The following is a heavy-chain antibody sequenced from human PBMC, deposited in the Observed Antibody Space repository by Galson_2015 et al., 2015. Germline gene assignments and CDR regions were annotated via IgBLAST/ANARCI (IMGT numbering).Heavy chain of an antibody. Sequence: SVKVSCKASGGTFSSYAISWVRQAPGQGLEWMGGIIPIFGIANYAQEFQGRVTITADKSTSTAYMVLSSLRSEDTAVYYCASRADSGSYYFDYWGQGTLVTVSS. V-gene: IGHV1-69*10. CDR3: ASRADSGSYYFDY. CDR1: GGTFSSYA. CDR2: IIPIFGIA. D-gene: IGHD1-26*01. J-gene: IGHJ4*02.